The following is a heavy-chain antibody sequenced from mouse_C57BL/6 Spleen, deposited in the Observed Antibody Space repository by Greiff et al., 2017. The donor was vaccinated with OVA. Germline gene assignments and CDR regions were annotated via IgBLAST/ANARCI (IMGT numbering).Heavy chain of an antibody. Sequence: VQLKQSGPELVKPGASVKISCKASGYTFTDYYMNWVKQSHGKSLEWIGDLNPNNGGTSYNQKFKGKATLTVDKSSSTAYMELRSLTSDDSAVYYCARGSPWFADWGQGTLVTVSA. D-gene: IGHD3-1*01. CDR1: GYTFTDYY. J-gene: IGHJ3*01. CDR3: ARGSPWFAD. V-gene: IGHV1-26*01. CDR2: LNPNNGGT.